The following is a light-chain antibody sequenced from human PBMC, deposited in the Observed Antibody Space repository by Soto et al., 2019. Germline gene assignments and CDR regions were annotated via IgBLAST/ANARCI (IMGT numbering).Light chain of an antibody. Sequence: IVLTQSPGTLSLSPGERATLSCRASQSVSRNYLAWYQQKPGQAPRLLIYAASNKITGIPDRFSASGSGTDGTLTINRREPEDFAVYHGQQYGSSPRTFGQGTKVEIK. V-gene: IGKV3-20*01. CDR1: QSVSRNY. CDR2: AAS. J-gene: IGKJ1*01. CDR3: QQYGSSPRT.